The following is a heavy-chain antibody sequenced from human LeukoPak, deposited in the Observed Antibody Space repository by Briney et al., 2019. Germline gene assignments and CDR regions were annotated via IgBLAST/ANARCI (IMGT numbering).Heavy chain of an antibody. CDR3: ARHPSSYYDSSGSFDY. J-gene: IGHJ4*02. D-gene: IGHD3-22*01. Sequence: SETLSLTCAVYGGSFSGYYWSWIRQPPGKGLEWIGEINHSGSTNYNPSLKSRVTISVDTSKNQLSLRLSSVTAADTAVYYCARHPSSYYDSSGSFDYWGQGTLVTVSS. V-gene: IGHV4-34*01. CDR2: INHSGST. CDR1: GGSFSGYY.